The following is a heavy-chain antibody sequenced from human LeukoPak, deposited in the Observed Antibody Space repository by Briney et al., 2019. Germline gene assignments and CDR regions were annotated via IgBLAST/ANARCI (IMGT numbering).Heavy chain of an antibody. Sequence: PGRSLRLSCAASGFSFDGYGMHWVRQAPGKGLEWVSVIYSGGSTYYADSVKGRFTISRDNSKNTLYLQMNSLRAEDTAVYYCARSGDTYYDILGAFDIWGQGTMVTVSS. J-gene: IGHJ3*02. CDR1: GFSFDGYG. D-gene: IGHD3-9*01. V-gene: IGHV3-66*01. CDR2: IYSGGST. CDR3: ARSGDTYYDILGAFDI.